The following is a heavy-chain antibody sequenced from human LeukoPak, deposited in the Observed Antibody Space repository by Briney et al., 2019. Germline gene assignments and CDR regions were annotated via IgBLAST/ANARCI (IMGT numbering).Heavy chain of an antibody. Sequence: PGGSLRLSCAASGFTFSSYTMNWVRQAPGKGLEWVSIISSGSSYIHYADSVKGRFTISRDNAKNSLYLQMNSLRAEDTAVYYCARQKYLRGPYVEYFDYWGQGTLVTVSS. CDR1: GFTFSSYT. J-gene: IGHJ4*02. CDR2: ISSGSSYI. CDR3: ARQKYLRGPYVEYFDY. D-gene: IGHD5/OR15-5a*01. V-gene: IGHV3-21*01.